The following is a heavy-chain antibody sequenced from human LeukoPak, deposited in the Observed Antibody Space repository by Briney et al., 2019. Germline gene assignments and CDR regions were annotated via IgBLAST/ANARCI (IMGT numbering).Heavy chain of an antibody. J-gene: IGHJ4*02. CDR2: IYYSGST. CDR3: ARGLKFYDILTAYYTFPYFDY. Sequence: SETLSLTCTVSGGSLSSYYWTWIRQPPGKGLEWIGYIYYSGSTNYNPSLKSRVTISEDTSKNQFSLKLSSVTVADTAVYYCARGLKFYDILTAYYTFPYFDYWGQGALVTVSS. V-gene: IGHV4-59*01. D-gene: IGHD3-9*01. CDR1: GGSLSSYY.